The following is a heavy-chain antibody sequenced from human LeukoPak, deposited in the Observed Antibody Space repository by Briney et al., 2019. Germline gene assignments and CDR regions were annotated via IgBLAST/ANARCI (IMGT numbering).Heavy chain of an antibody. CDR2: IYHSGST. D-gene: IGHD3-10*01. CDR1: GGSISSSNW. Sequence: PSETLSLTCAVSGGSISSSNWWSWVRQPPGKGLEWIGEIYHSGSTNYNPSLKSRVTISVDTSKNQFSLKLSSVTAADTAVYYCASLDPELYAFDIWGQGTMVTVSS. CDR3: ASLDPELYAFDI. J-gene: IGHJ3*02. V-gene: IGHV4-4*02.